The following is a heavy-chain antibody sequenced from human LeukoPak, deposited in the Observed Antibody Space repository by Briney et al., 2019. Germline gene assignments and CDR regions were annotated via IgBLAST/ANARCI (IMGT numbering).Heavy chain of an antibody. CDR3: ARDSGAAAGTCFDY. Sequence: ETLSLTCTVSGGSISSSTYYWSWVRQPPGKGLEWIGEIYHSGSTNYNPSLKSRVTISVDKSKNQFSLKLSSVTAADTAVYYCARDSGAAAGTCFDYWGQGTLVTVSS. D-gene: IGHD6-13*01. CDR2: IYHSGST. J-gene: IGHJ4*02. V-gene: IGHV4-39*07. CDR1: GGSISSSTYY.